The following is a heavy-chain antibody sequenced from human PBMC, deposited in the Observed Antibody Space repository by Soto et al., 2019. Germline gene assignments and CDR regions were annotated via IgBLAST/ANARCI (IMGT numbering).Heavy chain of an antibody. V-gene: IGHV3-48*02. J-gene: IGHJ4*02. CDR2: ISDGGHV. Sequence: EVQVVESGGKLVQSGGSLRLSCATSGFTFSRYSMDWVRQAPGKGLEWVSYISDGGHVSHADSVKGRFTISRDNAKNSLYLQMDSLRDDDTALYYCAREGYYSGFDYWGQGTLVTVCS. CDR3: AREGYYSGFDY. D-gene: IGHD1-26*01. CDR1: GFTFSRYS.